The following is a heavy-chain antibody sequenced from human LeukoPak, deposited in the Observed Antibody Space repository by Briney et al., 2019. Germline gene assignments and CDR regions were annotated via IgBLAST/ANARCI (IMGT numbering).Heavy chain of an antibody. CDR1: GFTFSSYP. V-gene: IGHV3-30-3*01. CDR2: ISPDGSDK. CDR3: ARDYPADH. Sequence: PGGSLRLSCAASGFTFSSYPIHWVRQAPGKGLDWVALISPDGSDKKYADSVKGRFTISRDNSKNTLYLQMHSLRIEDTAVYYCARDYPADHWGQGTLVTVSS. J-gene: IGHJ4*02.